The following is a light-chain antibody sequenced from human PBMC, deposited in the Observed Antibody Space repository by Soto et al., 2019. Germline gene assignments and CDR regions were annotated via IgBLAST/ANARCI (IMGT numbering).Light chain of an antibody. V-gene: IGKV2D-29*02. CDR2: EVS. J-gene: IGKJ5*01. CDR1: QILVQSDGKTY. CDR3: MQTRQLTVT. Sequence: EIMITHTQISISVTHGQLDSNPYKSIQILVQSDGKTYLFWYFQKAGQSPHLLISEVSNRFSGVPDRFSGSESETDFTLKISRVEGEDVAIYYCMQTRQLTVTYGHGTRLEIK.